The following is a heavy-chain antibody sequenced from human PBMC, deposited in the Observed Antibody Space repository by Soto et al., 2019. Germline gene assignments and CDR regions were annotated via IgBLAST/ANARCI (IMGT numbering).Heavy chain of an antibody. CDR3: ARNGIYGDRASFDY. Sequence: GASVKVSCKASGYTFTGYYMHWVRQAPGQGLEWMGWINPNSGGTNYAQKFQGWVTMTRDTSISTAYMELSRLRSDDTAVYYCARNGIYGDRASFDYWGQGTLVTVSS. CDR2: INPNSGGT. J-gene: IGHJ4*02. D-gene: IGHD4-17*01. V-gene: IGHV1-2*04. CDR1: GYTFTGYY.